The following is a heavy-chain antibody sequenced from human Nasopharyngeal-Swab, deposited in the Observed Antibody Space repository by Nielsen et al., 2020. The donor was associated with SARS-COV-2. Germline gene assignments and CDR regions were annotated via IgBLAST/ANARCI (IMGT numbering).Heavy chain of an antibody. Sequence: WIRQPPGKGLEWVSSISSSSSYIYYADSVKGRFTISRDNAKNSLYLQMNSLRAEDTAVYHCARDTGGPFDYWGQGTLVTVSS. CDR3: ARDTGGPFDY. CDR2: ISSSSSYI. D-gene: IGHD3-16*01. V-gene: IGHV3-21*01. J-gene: IGHJ4*01.